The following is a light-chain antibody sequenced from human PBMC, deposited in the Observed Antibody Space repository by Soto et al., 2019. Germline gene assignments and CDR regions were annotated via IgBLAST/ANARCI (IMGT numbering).Light chain of an antibody. J-gene: IGKJ4*01. Sequence: EIVLTQSPATLSLSPGERATLSCRASQSISNYLAWYQQKRGQAPRLLIYDASNRATGIPARFSGSGSGTDFPLTISSLEPEDFAVYYCQQRSKWLTFGGGTKVEIK. V-gene: IGKV3-11*01. CDR2: DAS. CDR1: QSISNY. CDR3: QQRSKWLT.